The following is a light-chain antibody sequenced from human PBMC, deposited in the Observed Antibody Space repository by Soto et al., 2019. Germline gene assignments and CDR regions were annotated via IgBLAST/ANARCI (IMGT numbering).Light chain of an antibody. V-gene: IGKV1-9*01. J-gene: IGKJ3*01. CDR2: AAS. Sequence: DIQLTQSPSFLSASVGDRVTITCRASQGISSYLAWYQQKPGKAPKLLIYAASTLQSGVPSRFSGSGSGTEFTLTISSLQPEDFATYYCQQLNSYLPFTFGPGTIVDIK. CDR1: QGISSY. CDR3: QQLNSYLPFT.